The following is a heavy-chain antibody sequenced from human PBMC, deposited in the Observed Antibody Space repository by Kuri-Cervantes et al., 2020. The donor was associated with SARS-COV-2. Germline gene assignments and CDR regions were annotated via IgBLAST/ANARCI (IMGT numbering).Heavy chain of an antibody. D-gene: IGHD5-18*01. CDR3: AKDQGDSYGISYFDY. J-gene: IGHJ4*02. CDR2: IPYDGSSK. V-gene: IGHV3-30*02. Sequence: GGSLRLSCAASGFSFSSYGMHWVRQAPGKGLDWVAFIPYDGSSKFYADSVKGRFTISRDNSKNTLYLQMNSLRAEDTAVYYCAKDQGDSYGISYFDYWGQGTLVTVSS. CDR1: GFSFSSYG.